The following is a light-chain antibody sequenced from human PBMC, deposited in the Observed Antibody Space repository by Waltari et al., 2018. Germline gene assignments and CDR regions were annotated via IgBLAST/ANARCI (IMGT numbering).Light chain of an antibody. J-gene: IGLJ3*02. CDR3: CSYVGGTSWV. V-gene: IGLV2-23*01. CDR1: SSDVGNFLL. Sequence: QSALTQPASVSGSPGQSISISCPGSSSDVGNFLLLSWYQQHPGKAPKVIIYEGNKRPSGLSDRFSGSKSGNTASLTISGLQPDDEADYYCCSYVGGTSWVFGGGTKLTVL. CDR2: EGN.